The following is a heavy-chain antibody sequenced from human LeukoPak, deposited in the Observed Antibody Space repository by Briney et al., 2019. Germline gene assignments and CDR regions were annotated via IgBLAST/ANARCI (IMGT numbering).Heavy chain of an antibody. CDR1: GGSFSGYY. CDR2: INHSGST. V-gene: IGHV4-34*01. Sequence: PSETLSLTCAVYGGSFSGYYWSWIRQPPGKGLEWIGEINHSGSTNYNPSLKSRVTISVDTSKNQFSLKLSSVTAADTAVYYCASVPAYYDILTGYYDTTFDYWGQGTLVTVSS. CDR3: ASVPAYYDILTGYYDTTFDY. J-gene: IGHJ4*02. D-gene: IGHD3-9*01.